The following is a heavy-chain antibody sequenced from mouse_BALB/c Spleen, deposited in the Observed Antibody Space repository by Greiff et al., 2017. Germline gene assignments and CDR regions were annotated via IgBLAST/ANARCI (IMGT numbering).Heavy chain of an antibody. Sequence: QVQLKESGAELAKPGASVKMSCKASGYTFTSYWMHWVKQRPGQGLEWIGYINPSTGYTEYNQKFKDKATLTADKSSSTAYMQLSSRTSEDSAVYYCARSGSSRYYYDYWGQGTTLTVSS. V-gene: IGHV1-7*01. J-gene: IGHJ2*01. CDR2: INPSTGYT. CDR3: ARSGSSRYYYDY. CDR1: GYTFTSYW. D-gene: IGHD1-1*01.